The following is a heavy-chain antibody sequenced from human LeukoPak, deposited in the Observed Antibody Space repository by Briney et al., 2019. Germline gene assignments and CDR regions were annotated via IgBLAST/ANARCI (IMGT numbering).Heavy chain of an antibody. CDR3: ARAPIDYDFWSGYLDI. D-gene: IGHD3-3*01. CDR2: IYHSGST. V-gene: IGHV4-38-2*01. CDR1: GYSISSGYY. Sequence: SETLSLTCAVSGYSISSGYYWGWIRQPPGKGLEWIGSIYHSGSTYYNPSLKSRVTISVDTSKNQFSLKLSSVTAADTAVYYCARAPIDYDFWSGYLDIWGQGTMVTVSS. J-gene: IGHJ3*02.